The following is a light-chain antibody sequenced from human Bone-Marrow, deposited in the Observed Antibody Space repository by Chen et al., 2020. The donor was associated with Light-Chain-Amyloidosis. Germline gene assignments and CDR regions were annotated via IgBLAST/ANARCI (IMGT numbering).Light chain of an antibody. CDR1: SSDVGGDNH. Sequence: QSALTQPASVSGSPGQSITISCTGNSSDVGGDNHVSWYQQHPDKAPKLMIYEVTNRPSWVPDRFSDSTSDNTASLTISGLQTEDEADYCCSSYTITNTLVFGSGTRVTVL. CDR3: SSYTITNTLV. J-gene: IGLJ1*01. CDR2: EVT. V-gene: IGLV2-14*01.